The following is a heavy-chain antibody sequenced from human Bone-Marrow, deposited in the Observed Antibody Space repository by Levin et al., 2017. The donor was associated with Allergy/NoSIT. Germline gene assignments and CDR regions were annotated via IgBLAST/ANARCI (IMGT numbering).Heavy chain of an antibody. D-gene: IGHD2-8*01. J-gene: IGHJ4*02. Sequence: GESLKISCAASGFTFSSYWMSWVRQAPGKGLEWVANIKQDGSEKYYVDSVKGRFTISRDNAKNSLYLQMNSLRAEDTAVYYCARRPYLGVADYWGQGTLVTVSS. CDR1: GFTFSSYW. CDR2: IKQDGSEK. CDR3: ARRPYLGVADY. V-gene: IGHV3-7*01.